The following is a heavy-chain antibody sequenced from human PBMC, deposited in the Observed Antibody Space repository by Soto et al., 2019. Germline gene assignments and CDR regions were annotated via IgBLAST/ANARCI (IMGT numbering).Heavy chain of an antibody. V-gene: IGHV3-48*03. Sequence: GGSLRLSCAASGFTFSSYEMNWVRQAPGKGLEWVSYISSSGSTIYYADSVKGRFTISRDNAKNSLYLQMNSLRAEDTAVYYCARGSQGYSNPSWYYGMDVWGQGTTVTVSS. CDR2: ISSSGSTI. CDR3: ARGSQGYSNPSWYYGMDV. J-gene: IGHJ6*02. CDR1: GFTFSSYE. D-gene: IGHD4-4*01.